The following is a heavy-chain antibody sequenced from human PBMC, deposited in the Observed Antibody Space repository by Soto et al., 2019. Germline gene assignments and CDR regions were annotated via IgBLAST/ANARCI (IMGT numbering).Heavy chain of an antibody. J-gene: IGHJ4*02. Sequence: QVHLVQSGAEVKKPGASVKVSCKGSGYAFTTYGITWVRQAPGQGLEWMGWISAHNGNTNYAQKLQGRVTVTRDTSTGTAYIELRSLISDYTAVYYCARGRYGDYWGQGALVTVSS. CDR2: ISAHNGNT. CDR3: ARGRYGDY. V-gene: IGHV1-18*01. D-gene: IGHD1-1*01. CDR1: GYAFTTYG.